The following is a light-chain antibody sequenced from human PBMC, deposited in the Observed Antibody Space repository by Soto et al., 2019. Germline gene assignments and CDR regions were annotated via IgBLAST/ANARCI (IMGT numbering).Light chain of an antibody. V-gene: IGLV2-14*01. CDR1: SSDVGGYNY. CDR2: DVI. J-gene: IGLJ1*01. Sequence: QSALTQPASVSGSPGQPITISCTGTSSDVGGYNYVSWYQQYPGKAPKLMIYDVINRPSGVSNRFSGSRSGNTASLTISELQAEDEADYYCSSYTSSSTLCVFGTGTKVTVL. CDR3: SSYTSSSTLCV.